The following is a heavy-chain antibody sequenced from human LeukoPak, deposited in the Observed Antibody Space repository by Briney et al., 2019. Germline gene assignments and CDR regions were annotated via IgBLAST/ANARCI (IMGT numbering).Heavy chain of an antibody. Sequence: ASVKVSCKASGYTFTGYYMHWVRQAPGQGLEWMGWINPNSGGTNYAQKFQGRVTMTRDTSISTAYMELSRLRSDDTAVYYCASHHRWGYSYGYGLYYMDVWGKGTTVTVSS. D-gene: IGHD5-18*01. CDR3: ASHHRWGYSYGYGLYYMDV. CDR1: GYTFTGYY. CDR2: INPNSGGT. J-gene: IGHJ6*03. V-gene: IGHV1-2*02.